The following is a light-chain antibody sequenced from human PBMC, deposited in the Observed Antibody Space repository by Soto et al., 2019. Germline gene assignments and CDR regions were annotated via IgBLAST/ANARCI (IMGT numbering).Light chain of an antibody. Sequence: QSALTQPRSVSGSPGQSVTISCTGTSSDVGGYNYVSWYQQHPGKVPKLMIFDVNKRPSGVPDRFSGSKSGNTASLTISGLQAEDEADYHCCSYAGSNILMFGGGTQLPS. CDR2: DVN. J-gene: IGLJ3*02. V-gene: IGLV2-11*01. CDR3: CSYAGSNILM. CDR1: SSDVGGYNY.